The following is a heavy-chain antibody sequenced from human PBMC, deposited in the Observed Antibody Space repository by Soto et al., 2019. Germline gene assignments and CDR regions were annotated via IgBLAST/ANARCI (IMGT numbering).Heavy chain of an antibody. CDR2: MNPNSGNT. V-gene: IGHV1-8*01. CDR3: ARRSSGDYSYYYYYYMDV. Sequence: ASVKVSCKASGYTFTSYDINWVRQATGQGLEWMGWMNPNSGNTGYAQKFQGRVTMTRNTSISTAYMELSSLRSEDTAVYYCARRSSGDYSYYYYYYMDVWGKGTTVTVSS. J-gene: IGHJ6*03. D-gene: IGHD3-22*01. CDR1: GYTFTSYD.